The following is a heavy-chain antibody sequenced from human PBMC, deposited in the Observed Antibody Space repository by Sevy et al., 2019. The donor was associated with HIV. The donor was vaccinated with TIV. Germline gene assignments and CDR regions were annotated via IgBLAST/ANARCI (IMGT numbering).Heavy chain of an antibody. D-gene: IGHD2-2*01. CDR3: ARDLGYCSSTSCYEGNWFDP. J-gene: IGHJ5*02. V-gene: IGHV1-69*13. CDR1: GGTFSSYA. Sequence: ASVKVSCKASGGTFSSYAISWVRQAPGQGLEWMGGIIPIFGTANYAQKFQGRVTITADESTSTAYMELGSLRSEDTAVYYCARDLGYCSSTSCYEGNWFDPWGQGTLVTVSS. CDR2: IIPIFGTA.